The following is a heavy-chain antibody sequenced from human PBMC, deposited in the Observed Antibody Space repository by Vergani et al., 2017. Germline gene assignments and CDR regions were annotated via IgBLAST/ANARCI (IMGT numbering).Heavy chain of an antibody. V-gene: IGHV3-23*01. J-gene: IGHJ4*02. CDR3: AKDGVVLWFGEYQSDY. CDR2: ISGSGGST. D-gene: IGHD3-10*01. Sequence: EVQLLESGGGLVQHGGSLRLSCAASGFTFSSYAMSWVRQAPGKGLEWVSAISGSGGSTYYADSVKGRFTISRDNSKTTLYLQMNSLRAEDTAVYYCAKDGVVLWFGEYQSDYWGQGTLVTVSS. CDR1: GFTFSSYA.